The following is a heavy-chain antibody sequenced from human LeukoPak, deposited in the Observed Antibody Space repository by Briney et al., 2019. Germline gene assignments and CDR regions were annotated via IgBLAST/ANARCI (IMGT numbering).Heavy chain of an antibody. CDR1: GYSFDRDG. D-gene: IGHD3-22*01. Sequence: GASVKVSCKASGYSFDRDGISWVRQAPGQGLEWLGWIGAFNGNTNYAQNLQGRVTMTADTSTTTAYMELRSLSSDDTAVYYCARDFLSYDGSENHFEDTFDIWGQGTMVTVSS. V-gene: IGHV1-18*01. CDR3: ARDFLSYDGSENHFEDTFDI. J-gene: IGHJ3*02. CDR2: IGAFNGNT.